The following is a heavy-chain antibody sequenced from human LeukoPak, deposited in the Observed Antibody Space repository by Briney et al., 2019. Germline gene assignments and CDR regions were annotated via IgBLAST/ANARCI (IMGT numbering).Heavy chain of an antibody. CDR2: ISSSSGTI. V-gene: IGHV3-48*04. J-gene: IGHJ6*03. Sequence: PGGSLRLSCAASGFTFSSYSMNWVRQAPGKGLEWVSYISSSSGTIYYADSVTGRFTISRDNAKNSLYLQMNSLRAEDTALYYCARGQGDFWSDYFYYYYMDVWGKGTTVTVSS. CDR1: GFTFSSYS. D-gene: IGHD3-3*01. CDR3: ARGQGDFWSDYFYYYYMDV.